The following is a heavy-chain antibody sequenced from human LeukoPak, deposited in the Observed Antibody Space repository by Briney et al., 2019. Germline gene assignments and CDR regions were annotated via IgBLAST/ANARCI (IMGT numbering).Heavy chain of an antibody. CDR3: ARGHYDFWSGYYRNWFDP. Sequence: SETLSLTCTVSGGSISSYYWSWIRQPPGKGLEWIGYIYYSGSTNYNPSLKSRVTISVDTSKNQFALKLSSVTAADTAVYYCARGHYDFWSGYYRNWFDPWGQGTLVTVSS. J-gene: IGHJ5*02. CDR1: GGSISSYY. CDR2: IYYSGST. D-gene: IGHD3-3*01. V-gene: IGHV4-59*12.